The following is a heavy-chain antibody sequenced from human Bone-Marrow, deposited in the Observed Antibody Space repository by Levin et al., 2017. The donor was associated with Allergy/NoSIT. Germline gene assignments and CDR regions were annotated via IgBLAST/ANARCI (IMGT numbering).Heavy chain of an antibody. D-gene: IGHD3-22*01. CDR2: ISGSGGST. J-gene: IGHJ6*02. CDR1: GFTFSSYA. V-gene: IGHV3-23*01. CDR3: AKDLFTGQWYYDSSGTNREGYYYYGMDV. Sequence: PGESLKISCAASGFTFSSYAMSWVRQAPGKGLEWVSAISGSGGSTYYADSVKGRFTISRDNSKNTLYLQMNSLRAEDTAVYYCAKDLFTGQWYYDSSGTNREGYYYYGMDVWGQGTTVTVSS.